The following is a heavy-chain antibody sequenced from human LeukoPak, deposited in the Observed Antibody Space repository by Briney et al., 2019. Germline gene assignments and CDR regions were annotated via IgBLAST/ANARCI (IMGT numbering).Heavy chain of an antibody. D-gene: IGHD1/OR15-1a*01. V-gene: IGHV3-30*18. CDR3: AKVNNYDDY. CDR1: GFTFSSFG. J-gene: IGHJ4*02. Sequence: GRSLRLSCAASGFTFSSFGIHWVRQAPGKGLEWVAAISPDGNSEYYADSVKGRFTISRDNSKNTIYLQMNSLRGEDSAVYYCAKVNNYDDYWGQGTLVTVSS. CDR2: ISPDGNSE.